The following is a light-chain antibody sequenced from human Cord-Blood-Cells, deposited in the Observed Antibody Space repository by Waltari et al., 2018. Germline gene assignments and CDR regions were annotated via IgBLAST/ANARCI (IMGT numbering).Light chain of an antibody. CDR2: GKN. CDR1: SLRSDY. Sequence: SSELTQDPAVSVALGQTVRITCQGDSLRSDYASWYQQKPGQAPVLVIYGKNNRPSGIPDLFSGSSSGNTASVTITGAQAEDEADYYCNARDSSGNHVVFGGGTKLTVL. J-gene: IGLJ2*01. V-gene: IGLV3-19*01. CDR3: NARDSSGNHVV.